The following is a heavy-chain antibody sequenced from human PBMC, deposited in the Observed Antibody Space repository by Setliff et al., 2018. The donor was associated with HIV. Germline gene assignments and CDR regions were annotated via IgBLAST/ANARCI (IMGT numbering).Heavy chain of an antibody. J-gene: IGHJ4*02. Sequence: GGSLRLSCAASGFRFSSYWMSWVRQAPGKGLEWLANIKDDGSEKHYADSVGGRFTISRDNAKNSLYLQMNSLGGEDTAVYYCARIWGNYDVWGQGTLVTVSS. V-gene: IGHV3-7*01. D-gene: IGHD3-16*01. CDR2: IKDDGSEK. CDR3: ARIWGNYDV. CDR1: GFRFSSYW.